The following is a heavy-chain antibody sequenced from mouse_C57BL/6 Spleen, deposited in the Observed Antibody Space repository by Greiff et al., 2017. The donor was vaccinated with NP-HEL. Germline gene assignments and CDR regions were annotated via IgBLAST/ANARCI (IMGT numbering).Heavy chain of an antibody. CDR1: GYTFTSYW. CDR2: IYPGSGST. Sequence: QVQLKQPGAELVKPGASVKMSCKASGYTFTSYWITWVKQRPGQGLEWIGDIYPGSGSTNYNEKFKSKATLTVDTSSSTAYMQLSSLTSEDSAVYYCARSTLRGWYFDVWGTGTTVTVSS. CDR3: ARSTLRGWYFDV. D-gene: IGHD1-1*01. J-gene: IGHJ1*03. V-gene: IGHV1-55*01.